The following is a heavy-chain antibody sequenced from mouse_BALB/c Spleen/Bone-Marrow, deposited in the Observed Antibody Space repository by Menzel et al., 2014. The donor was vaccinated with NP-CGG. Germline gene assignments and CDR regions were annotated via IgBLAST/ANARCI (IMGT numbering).Heavy chain of an antibody. CDR1: GDSITSGY. V-gene: IGHV3-8*02. J-gene: IGHJ3*01. D-gene: IGHD2-1*01. CDR3: TTFRGGNCAVRFPY. CDR2: ISYSGST. Sequence: EVMLMESGPSLVKPSQTLSLTCSVTGDSITSGYWNWIRRFPGNKLEYMGYISYSGSTYYNPSLKSRISITRDTSKNQYYLQLNSVTTEDTATYYCTTFRGGNCAVRFPYWGQGTLVTVSA.